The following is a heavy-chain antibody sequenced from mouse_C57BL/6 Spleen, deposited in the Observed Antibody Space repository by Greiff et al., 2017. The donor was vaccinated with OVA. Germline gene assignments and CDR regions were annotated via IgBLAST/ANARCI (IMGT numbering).Heavy chain of an antibody. CDR1: GYYITSGYY. CDR3: AREGNYYGSSYWYFDV. D-gene: IGHD1-1*01. J-gene: IGHJ1*03. CDR2: ISYDGSN. V-gene: IGHV3-6*01. Sequence: EVQLQQSGPGLVKPAQSLSLSCSASGYYITSGYYWCLIRQLPGTKLEWMSYISYDGSNNSNPSLKNRISITRDTSKNQFFLKLNSVTTEDTATYYCAREGNYYGSSYWYFDVWGTGTTVTVSS.